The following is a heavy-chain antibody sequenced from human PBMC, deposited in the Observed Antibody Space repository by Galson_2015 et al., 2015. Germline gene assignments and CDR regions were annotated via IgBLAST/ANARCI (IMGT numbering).Heavy chain of an antibody. D-gene: IGHD3-3*01. J-gene: IGHJ3*02. CDR1: GYPFTSYG. Sequence: VTVSCKASGYPFTSYGISWVRQAPGQGLEWMGWISAYNGNTNYAQKLQGRVTMTTDTSTSTAYMELRSLRSDDTAVYYCARYRRFWSGLGRAFDIWGQGTMVTVSS. CDR2: ISAYNGNT. V-gene: IGHV1-18*01. CDR3: ARYRRFWSGLGRAFDI.